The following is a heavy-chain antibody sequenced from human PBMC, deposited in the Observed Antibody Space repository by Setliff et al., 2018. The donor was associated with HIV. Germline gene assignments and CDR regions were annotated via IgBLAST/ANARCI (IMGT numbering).Heavy chain of an antibody. CDR1: GASMSSGRFS. CDR3: ARDFVYGYDF. J-gene: IGHJ4*02. Sequence: SETLSLTCSVSGASMSSGRFSWNWIRQPAGKGLQWIGHIYTTGVTDYNPSLKSRVTISLDTSKNQISLNLTSATGADTAVYYCARDFVYGYDFWGQGTLVTVSS. CDR2: IYTTGVT. V-gene: IGHV4-61*09. D-gene: IGHD5-18*01.